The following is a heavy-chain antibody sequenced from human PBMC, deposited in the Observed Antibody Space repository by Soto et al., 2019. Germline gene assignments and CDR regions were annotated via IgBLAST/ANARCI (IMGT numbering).Heavy chain of an antibody. CDR3: ARDIPRVRQWLANFDY. D-gene: IGHD6-19*01. J-gene: IGHJ4*02. Sequence: GASVKVSCKASGYTFTSYGISWVRQAPGQGLEWMGWISAYNGNTNYAQKLQGRVTMTTDTSTSTAYMELRSLRSDDTAVYYCARDIPRVRQWLANFDYWGQGTLVTVSS. V-gene: IGHV1-18*01. CDR2: ISAYNGNT. CDR1: GYTFTSYG.